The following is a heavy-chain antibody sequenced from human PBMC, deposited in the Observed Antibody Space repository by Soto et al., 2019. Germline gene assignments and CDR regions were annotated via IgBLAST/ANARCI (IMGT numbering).Heavy chain of an antibody. D-gene: IGHD2-15*01. Sequence: QVQLVESGGGVVQPGRSLRLSCAASGFTFSSYAMHWVRQAPGKGLEWVAVISYDGSNKYYADSVKGRFTISRDNSKNTLYLQMNSLRAEDTAVYYCARPPIDIVVVVAAHLDYWGQGTLVTVSS. CDR3: ARPPIDIVVVVAAHLDY. CDR2: ISYDGSNK. V-gene: IGHV3-30-3*01. CDR1: GFTFSSYA. J-gene: IGHJ4*02.